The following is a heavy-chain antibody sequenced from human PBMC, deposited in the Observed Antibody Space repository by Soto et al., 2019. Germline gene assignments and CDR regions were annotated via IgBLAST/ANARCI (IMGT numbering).Heavy chain of an antibody. CDR3: ARCDFGDGVPPLDH. CDR1: GYTFSSYG. J-gene: IGHJ4*02. CDR2: ISVYNGHT. V-gene: IGHV1-18*01. D-gene: IGHD4-17*01. Sequence: QVHLMQSGAEVKSPGASVRVSCKASGYTFSSYGVSWVRQAPGQGLEFMGWISVYNGHTNSAQKFQGRVTMTTDTSTSTAYLELRSLRSADTAVYFCARCDFGDGVPPLDHWGQGTLVTVSA.